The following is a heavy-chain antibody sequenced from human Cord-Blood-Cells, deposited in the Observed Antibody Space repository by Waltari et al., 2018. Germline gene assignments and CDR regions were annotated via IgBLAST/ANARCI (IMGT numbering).Heavy chain of an antibody. CDR3: ARDRTTGTTWFDP. Sequence: QVQLVESGGGVVQPGRSLRLSCAASGFTFSSYGMHWVRQAPGKGVEGVAVIWYDGSNKYYADSVKGRFTISRDNSKNTLYLQMNSLRAEDTAVYYCARDRTTGTTWFDPWGQGTLVTVSS. D-gene: IGHD1-1*01. CDR1: GFTFSSYG. J-gene: IGHJ5*02. CDR2: IWYDGSNK. V-gene: IGHV3-33*01.